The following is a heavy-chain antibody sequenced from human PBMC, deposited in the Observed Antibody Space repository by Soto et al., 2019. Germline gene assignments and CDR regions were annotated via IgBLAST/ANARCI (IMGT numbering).Heavy chain of an antibody. Sequence: VQLVESGGGLVQPGGSLRLSCAASGFTFSSYAMSWVRQAPGKGLEWVSAISGSGGSTYYADSVKGRFTISRDNSKNTLYQQMNSLRAEDTAVYYCAKGRYNWNYDYYYGMDVWGQGTTVTVSS. CDR1: GFTFSSYA. D-gene: IGHD1-20*01. CDR2: ISGSGGST. V-gene: IGHV3-23*04. J-gene: IGHJ6*02. CDR3: AKGRYNWNYDYYYGMDV.